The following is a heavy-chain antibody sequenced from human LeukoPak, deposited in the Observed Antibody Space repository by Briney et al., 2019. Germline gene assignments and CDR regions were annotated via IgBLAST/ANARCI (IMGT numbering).Heavy chain of an antibody. CDR1: GFTVSSNY. Sequence: GSLRPSCAASGFTVSSNYMRWVRKAPGEGLGWVSLIYSCSNTYYADSVKGRFTVSRDNSKTTLYLQMNSLRAEDTAVYYCAREAGHYCSGGSCYSEGAFDIWGQGTMVTVSS. V-gene: IGHV3-53*01. J-gene: IGHJ3*02. D-gene: IGHD2-15*01. CDR2: IYSCSNT. CDR3: AREAGHYCSGGSCYSEGAFDI.